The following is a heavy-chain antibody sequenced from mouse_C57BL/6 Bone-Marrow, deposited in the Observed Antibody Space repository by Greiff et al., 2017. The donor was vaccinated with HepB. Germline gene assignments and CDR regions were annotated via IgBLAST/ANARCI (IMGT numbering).Heavy chain of an antibody. J-gene: IGHJ2*01. V-gene: IGHV1-55*01. CDR1: GYTFTSYW. D-gene: IGHD1-1*01. CDR2: IYPGSGST. Sequence: QVQLQQPGAELVKPGASVKMSCKASGYTFTSYWITWVKQRPGQGLEWIGDIYPGSGSTNYNEKFKSKATLTVDTSSSTAYMQLSSLTSEDTAVYYCARRGYYGSSYPLFDYWGQGTTLTVSA. CDR3: ARRGYYGSSYPLFDY.